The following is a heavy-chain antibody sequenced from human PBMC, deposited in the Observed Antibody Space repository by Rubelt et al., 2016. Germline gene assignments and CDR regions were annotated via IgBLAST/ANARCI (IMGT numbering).Heavy chain of an antibody. J-gene: IGHJ4*01. D-gene: IGHD1-26*01. Sequence: VQLVESGGGVVQPGGSLRLSCAASGLTLSDHFMDWVRQAPGTGLEWVGRVRSKANNYATSYAASVKGRFTIYRDDSKNTAYRQMKSLKTEDTAVYYCVSGPTAEEPLEYWGHGTLVTVSS. V-gene: IGHV3-73*01. CDR1: GLTLSDHF. CDR2: VRSKANNYAT. CDR3: VSGPTAEEPLEY.